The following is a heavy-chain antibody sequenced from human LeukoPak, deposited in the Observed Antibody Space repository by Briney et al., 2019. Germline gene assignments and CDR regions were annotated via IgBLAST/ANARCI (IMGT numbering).Heavy chain of an antibody. CDR3: ARTMGTSTSSTLDY. V-gene: IGHV5-51*01. D-gene: IGHD2-2*01. CDR2: IYPGDSDT. J-gene: IGHJ4*02. CDR1: GYSFTTYW. Sequence: GESLKISCKGSGYSFTTYWIAWVRQMPGKGLEWMEIIYPGDSDTRYSPSFQGQVTISADKSITTAYLQWSSLKASDTAIYYCARTMGTSTSSTLDYWGQGTLVTVSS.